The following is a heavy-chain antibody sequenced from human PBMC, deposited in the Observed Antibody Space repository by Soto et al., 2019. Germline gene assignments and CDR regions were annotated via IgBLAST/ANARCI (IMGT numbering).Heavy chain of an antibody. V-gene: IGHV1-3*01. D-gene: IGHD3-10*01. Sequence: QVQLVQSGAEVKKPGASVKVSCKASGYTFTSYAMHWVRQAPGQRLEWMGWINAGNGNTKYSQKFQGRVTITRDTSASTAYMELSSLRSEDTAVYYCARDPGGYYGSANWFDPWGQGTLVTVSS. CDR3: ARDPGGYYGSANWFDP. J-gene: IGHJ5*02. CDR1: GYTFTSYA. CDR2: INAGNGNT.